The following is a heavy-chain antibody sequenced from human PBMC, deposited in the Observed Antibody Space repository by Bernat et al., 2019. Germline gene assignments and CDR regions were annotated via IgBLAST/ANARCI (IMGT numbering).Heavy chain of an antibody. CDR3: ARVKTGKSYYYYYYMDV. D-gene: IGHD1-1*01. J-gene: IGHJ6*03. CDR2: ISAYNGNT. CDR1: GYTFTSYG. V-gene: IGHV1-18*01. Sequence: QVQLVQSGAEVKKPGASVKVSCKASGYTFTSYGISWVRQAPGQGLEWMGWISAYNGNTNYAQKLQGRVTMTTDTSTSTAYMELRSLRSDDTAVYYCARVKTGKSYYYYYYMDVWGKGTMVTVSS.